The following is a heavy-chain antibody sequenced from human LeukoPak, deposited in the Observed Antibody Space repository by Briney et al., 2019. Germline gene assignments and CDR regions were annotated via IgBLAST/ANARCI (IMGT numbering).Heavy chain of an antibody. V-gene: IGHV3-74*01. CDR2: INDDGSDT. CDR1: GFTFKLYW. J-gene: IGHJ1*01. CDR3: ARDLLRRGGYFQH. D-gene: IGHD3-3*01. Sequence: GGSLRLSCAASGFTFKLYWMHWVRQVPGKRPVWVSRINDDGSDTIYADSVRGRFTISRDDAKNTVYLQMNDLRAEDTAVYYCARDLLRRGGYFQHWGQGTLVTVSS.